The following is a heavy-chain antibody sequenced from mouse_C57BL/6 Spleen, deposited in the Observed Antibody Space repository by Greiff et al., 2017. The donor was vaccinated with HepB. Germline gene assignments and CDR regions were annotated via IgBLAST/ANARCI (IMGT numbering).Heavy chain of an antibody. J-gene: IGHJ3*01. CDR3: ARGNCYDYDRFAY. D-gene: IGHD2-4*01. CDR1: GFNIKDYY. V-gene: IGHV14-2*01. Sequence: VHVKQSGAELVKPGASVKLSCTASGFNIKDYYMHWVKQRTEQGLEWIGRIDPEDGETKYAPKFQGKATITADTSSNTAYLQLSSLTSEDTAVYYCARGNCYDYDRFAYWGQGTLVTVSA. CDR2: IDPEDGET.